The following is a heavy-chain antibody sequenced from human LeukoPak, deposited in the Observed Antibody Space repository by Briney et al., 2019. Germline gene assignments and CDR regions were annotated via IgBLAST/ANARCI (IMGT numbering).Heavy chain of an antibody. D-gene: IGHD6-25*01. CDR1: GFTFRTSP. J-gene: IGHJ4*02. CDR3: ARDPQRGAPDYFDS. CDR2: ISYDGKIK. Sequence: PGRPLRLSCAASGFTFRTSPMHWVRQAPGKGLEWVAVISYDGKIKVYADSVKGRFTISRDIAKNMLYLEMNSLRTEDTAVYYCARDPQRGAPDYFDSWGQGTLVTVSS. V-gene: IGHV3-30*04.